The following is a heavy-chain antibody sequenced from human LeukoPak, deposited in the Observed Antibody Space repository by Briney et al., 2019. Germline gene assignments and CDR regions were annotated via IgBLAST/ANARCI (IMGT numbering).Heavy chain of an antibody. CDR3: AKDFVVVPGNVNYFDY. Sequence: GSLRLSCAASGFTFSSYEMNWVRQAPGKGLAWVSYISSSGSTIYYADSVKGRFTVSRDNSKNTLYVQMKSLRAEDTAVYYCAKDFVVVPGNVNYFDYWGQGTLVTVSS. CDR1: GFTFSSYE. D-gene: IGHD2-21*02. J-gene: IGHJ4*02. V-gene: IGHV3-48*03. CDR2: ISSSGSTI.